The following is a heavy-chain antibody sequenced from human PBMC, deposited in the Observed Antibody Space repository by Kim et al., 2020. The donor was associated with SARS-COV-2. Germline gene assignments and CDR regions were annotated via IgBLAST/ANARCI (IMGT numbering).Heavy chain of an antibody. V-gene: IGHV3-23*01. D-gene: IGHD3-10*01. J-gene: IGHJ4*02. CDR3: AKEVRGAPAEY. Sequence: TYYADSVNGRFIISRDNSKNTLYLHMNSLRVEDTAVYYCAKEVRGAPAEYWGQGTLVTVSS. CDR2: T.